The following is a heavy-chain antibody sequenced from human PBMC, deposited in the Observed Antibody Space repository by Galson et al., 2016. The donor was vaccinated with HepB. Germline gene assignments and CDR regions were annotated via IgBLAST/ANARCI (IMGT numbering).Heavy chain of an antibody. CDR1: GYSFINNW. V-gene: IGHV5-51*01. Sequence: AEVKKPGESLRISCKASGYSFINNWIGWVRQLPGKGLEWMGTVYPGDSDTRYSPSFQGQVTIPADKSISTAYLQWSSLKASDSGMYFCARSIAVAGPSDFWGQGTLVIVSS. CDR3: ARSIAVAGPSDF. CDR2: VYPGDSDT. J-gene: IGHJ4*02. D-gene: IGHD6-19*01.